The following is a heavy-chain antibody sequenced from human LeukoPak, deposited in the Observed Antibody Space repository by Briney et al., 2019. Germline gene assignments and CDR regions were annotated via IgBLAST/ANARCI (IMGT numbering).Heavy chain of an antibody. CDR1: GGSISSYC. CDR2: IYYSGST. D-gene: IGHD2-2*01. Sequence: PSETLSLTCTVSGGSISSYCWSWIRQPPGKGLEWIGYIYYSGSTNYNPSLKSRVTISVDTSKNQFSLKLSSVTAADTAVYYCAREGKDIVVVPAAKAHYYYYMDVWGKGTTVTVSS. J-gene: IGHJ6*03. V-gene: IGHV4-59*01. CDR3: AREGKDIVVVPAAKAHYYYYMDV.